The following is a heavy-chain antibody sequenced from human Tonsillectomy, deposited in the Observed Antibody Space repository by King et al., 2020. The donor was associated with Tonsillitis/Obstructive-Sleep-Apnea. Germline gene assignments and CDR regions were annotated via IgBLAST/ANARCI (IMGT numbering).Heavy chain of an antibody. CDR3: ARDLDSSSWIDAFDI. D-gene: IGHD6-13*01. CDR2: IKQDGSEK. CDR1: GFTFSSYW. Sequence: VQLVESGGGLVQPGGSLRLSCAASGFTFSSYWMSWVRQAPGKGLEWVANIKQDGSEKYYVDSVKGRFTISRDNAKNSLYLQMNSLRAEETAVYYCARDLDSSSWIDAFDIWGQGTMVTVSS. J-gene: IGHJ3*02. V-gene: IGHV3-7*04.